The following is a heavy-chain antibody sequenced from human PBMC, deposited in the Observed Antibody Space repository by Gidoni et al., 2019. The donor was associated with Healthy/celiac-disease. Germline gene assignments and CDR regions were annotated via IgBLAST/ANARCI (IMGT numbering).Heavy chain of an antibody. Sequence: EVQLVESGGGLVQPGRSLRLSCAASGFTFADYAMHWVLQAPGKGLEWVSGISWNSGSIGYADSVKGRFTISRDNAKNSLYLQMNSLRAEDTALYYCAKDIRGRSGIFGVVKYYYYGMDVWGQGTTVTVSS. V-gene: IGHV3-9*01. CDR1: GFTFADYA. CDR2: ISWNSGSI. J-gene: IGHJ6*02. D-gene: IGHD3-3*01. CDR3: AKDIRGRSGIFGVVKYYYYGMDV.